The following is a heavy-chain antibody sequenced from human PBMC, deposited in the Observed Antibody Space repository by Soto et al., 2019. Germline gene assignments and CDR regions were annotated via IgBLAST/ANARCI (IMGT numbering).Heavy chain of an antibody. CDR2: IIPILGIA. Sequence: QVQLVQSGAEVKKPGSSVKVSCKASGGTFSSYTISWVRQAPGQGLEWMGRIIPILGIANYAQKFQGRVKITADKSTSTAYMELSSLRSEDTAVYYCARDRMGRTVTHGFYWGQGTLVTVSS. V-gene: IGHV1-69*08. CDR1: GGTFSSYT. J-gene: IGHJ4*02. D-gene: IGHD4-17*01. CDR3: ARDRMGRTVTHGFY.